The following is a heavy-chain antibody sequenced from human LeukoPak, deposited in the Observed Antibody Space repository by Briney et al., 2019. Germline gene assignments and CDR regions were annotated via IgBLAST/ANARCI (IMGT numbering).Heavy chain of an antibody. V-gene: IGHV3-66*01. D-gene: IGHD2-2*01. CDR2: ISSGSST. CDR1: GFNVSGNY. CDR3: AREDTRTYYFDY. J-gene: IGHJ4*02. Sequence: PGGSLRLSCAASGFNVSGNYMNWVRQAPGKGLEWVSTISSGSSTYYADSVKGRFTFSRENSKNTLYLQMNSLRAEDTAVYYCAREDTRTYYFDYWGQGTLVT.